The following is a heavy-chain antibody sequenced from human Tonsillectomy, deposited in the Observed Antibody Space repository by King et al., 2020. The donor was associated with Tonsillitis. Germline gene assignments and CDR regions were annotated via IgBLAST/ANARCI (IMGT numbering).Heavy chain of an antibody. CDR1: GGSISSYDYF. Sequence: VQLQVSGPRLVKPSQTLSLTCTVSGGSISSYDYFWSWIRQPPGKGLEWIGYISYSGNTNYNPSLKSRLIISLDTSQSQFSLKLNSVTAADTAVYYCARDDCGGKSCYFDFWGQGIQVTVSS. V-gene: IGHV4-30-4*01. D-gene: IGHD2-21*01. CDR3: ARDDCGGKSCYFDF. CDR2: ISYSGNT. J-gene: IGHJ4*02.